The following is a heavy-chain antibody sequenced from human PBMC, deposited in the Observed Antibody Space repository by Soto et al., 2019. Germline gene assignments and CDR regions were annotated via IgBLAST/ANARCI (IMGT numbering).Heavy chain of an antibody. CDR3: ARLNDPHRSGSRLSRYNWFDP. CDR1: GGSISSYY. Sequence: QVQLQESGPGLVKPSETLSLTCTVSGGSISSYYWSWIRQPPGKGLEWIGYIYYSGSTNYNPSLKSRVTISVDTSKNPFSLKLSSVTAADTAVYYCARLNDPHRSGSRLSRYNWFDPWGQGTLVTVSS. J-gene: IGHJ5*02. CDR2: IYYSGST. V-gene: IGHV4-59*08. D-gene: IGHD3-10*01.